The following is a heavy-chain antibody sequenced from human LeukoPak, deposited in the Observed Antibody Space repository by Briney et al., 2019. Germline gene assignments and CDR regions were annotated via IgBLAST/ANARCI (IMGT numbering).Heavy chain of an antibody. J-gene: IGHJ6*02. CDR1: GFTFSIYA. Sequence: GGSLRLSCAASGFTFSIYAVSWVRQAPGKGLKWVSAISGNGGSTYYADSVKGRFTISRDNSKSTLYLQMNSLRAEDTALYHCARNNGMDVWGQGTTVIVSS. V-gene: IGHV3-23*01. CDR3: ARNNGMDV. CDR2: ISGNGGST.